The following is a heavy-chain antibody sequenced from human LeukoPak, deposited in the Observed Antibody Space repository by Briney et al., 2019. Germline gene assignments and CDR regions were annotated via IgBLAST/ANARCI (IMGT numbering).Heavy chain of an antibody. CDR1: GFTFEDYA. CDR2: ISWNCGRI. CDR3: AKDIGVYGDYEGDAFDI. Sequence: GRSLRLSCAASGFTFEDYAMHWVRQAPGKGLEWVSGISWNCGRIGCVDSVEGRFIISSNNSNNFLSLQMKSVRDEDTALYYCAKDIGVYGDYEGDAFDIWGQGTMVIVSS. D-gene: IGHD4-17*01. J-gene: IGHJ3*02. V-gene: IGHV3-9*01.